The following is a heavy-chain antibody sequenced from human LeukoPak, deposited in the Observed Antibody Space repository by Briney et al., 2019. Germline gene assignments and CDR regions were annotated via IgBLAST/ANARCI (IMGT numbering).Heavy chain of an antibody. V-gene: IGHV3-48*01. Sequence: PGGSLRLSCAASGFTFSSYSMNWVRQAPGKGLEWVSYISSSSSTTYYADSVKGRFTISRDNAKNSLYLQMNSLRAEDTAVYYCARDYLGGGITMVRGVIGDAFDIWGQGTMVTVSS. CDR2: ISSSSSTT. J-gene: IGHJ3*02. CDR1: GFTFSSYS. CDR3: ARDYLGGGITMVRGVIGDAFDI. D-gene: IGHD3-10*01.